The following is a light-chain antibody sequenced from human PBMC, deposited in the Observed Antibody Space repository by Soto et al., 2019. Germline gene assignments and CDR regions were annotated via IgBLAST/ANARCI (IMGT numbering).Light chain of an antibody. CDR2: GAS. CDR1: QSVSSK. CDR3: QQYNNWPYT. V-gene: IGKV3-15*01. J-gene: IGKJ2*01. Sequence: EIVMTQSPATLSVSPGERATLSCRASQSVSSKLAWYQQKPGQAPRLLIYGASTRATGIPARFSGSGSGTDFTLTISSLQSEDFAVYYCQQYNNWPYTFGQGTKLEIK.